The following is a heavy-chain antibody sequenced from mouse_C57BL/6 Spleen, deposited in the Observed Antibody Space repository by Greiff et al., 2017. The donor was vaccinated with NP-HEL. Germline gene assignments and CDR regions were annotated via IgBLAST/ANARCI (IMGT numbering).Heavy chain of an antibody. D-gene: IGHD2-1*01. CDR3: ALSTAGWFAY. V-gene: IGHV1-22*01. Sequence: VQLQQSGPELVKPGASVKMSCKASGYTFTDYNMHWVKQSHGKSLEWIGYINPNNGGTSYNQKFKGKATLTVNKSSSTANMELRSLTSEDSAVYYGALSTAGWFAYCGQGTLVTVSA. CDR2: INPNNGGT. CDR1: GYTFTDYN. J-gene: IGHJ3*01.